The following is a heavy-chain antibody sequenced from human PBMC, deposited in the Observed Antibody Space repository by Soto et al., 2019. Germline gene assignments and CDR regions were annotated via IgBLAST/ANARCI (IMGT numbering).Heavy chain of an antibody. J-gene: IGHJ4*02. CDR1: GFIFSEST. V-gene: IGHV3-64D*06. D-gene: IGHD2-15*01. Sequence: PGGSLRLSCPASGFIFSESTIYWVRQVPGKGLEAISAVSTSGRSTYYADSVKDRFTISRDNSKNTLFLQMGSLRPEDTAIYYCVKQAHGLDGVAFDYWGQGTQV. CDR2: VSTSGRST. CDR3: VKQAHGLDGVAFDY.